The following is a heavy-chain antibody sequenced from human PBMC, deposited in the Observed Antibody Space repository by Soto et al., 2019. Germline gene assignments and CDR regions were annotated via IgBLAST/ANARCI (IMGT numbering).Heavy chain of an antibody. V-gene: IGHV1-69*04. Sequence: SVKVSCKASGGTFSSYTISWVRQAPGQGLEWMGRIIPILGIANYAQKFQGRVTITADKSTSTAYMELSSLRSEDTAVYYCARDVPGYSHGQAPFDYWGQGTLVTVSS. D-gene: IGHD5-18*01. CDR3: ARDVPGYSHGQAPFDY. CDR2: IIPILGIA. CDR1: GGTFSSYT. J-gene: IGHJ4*02.